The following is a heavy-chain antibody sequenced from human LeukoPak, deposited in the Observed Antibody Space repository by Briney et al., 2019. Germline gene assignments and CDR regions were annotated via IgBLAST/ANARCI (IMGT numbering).Heavy chain of an antibody. CDR3: ARVNAYCSSTSCYPTYYFDY. Sequence: GASVKVSCKASGGTFSSYAISWVRQAPGQGLEWMGGIIPLFGTANYAQKFQGRVTITTDESTSTAYMELSSLRSEDTAVYYCARVNAYCSSTSCYPTYYFDYWGQGTLVTVSS. CDR2: IIPLFGTA. CDR1: GGTFSSYA. D-gene: IGHD2-2*01. V-gene: IGHV1-69*05. J-gene: IGHJ4*02.